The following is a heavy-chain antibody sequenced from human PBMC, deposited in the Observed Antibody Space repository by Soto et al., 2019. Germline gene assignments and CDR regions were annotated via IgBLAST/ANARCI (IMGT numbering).Heavy chain of an antibody. Sequence: QVQLVQSGAEMKKPGASVTVSCKASNYTFITYGITWVRQAPGQGLEWVGWITPYNGKTNYGQNFQGRVTMTADTSTSTAYMELRSLTTDDTAVYYCARDTSFYFDYWGQGTRVTVSS. D-gene: IGHD2-2*01. CDR2: ITPYNGKT. J-gene: IGHJ4*02. CDR1: NYTFITYG. V-gene: IGHV1-18*01. CDR3: ARDTSFYFDY.